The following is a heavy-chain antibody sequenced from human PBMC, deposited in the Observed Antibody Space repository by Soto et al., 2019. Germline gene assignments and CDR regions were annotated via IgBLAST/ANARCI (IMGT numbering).Heavy chain of an antibody. CDR1: GFTFSSYS. D-gene: IGHD3-9*01. V-gene: IGHV3-21*01. Sequence: GSLRLSCAASGFTFSSYSMNWVRKAPGKGLEWVSSISSSSSYIYYADSVKGRFTISRDNAKNSLYLQMNSLRAEDTAVYYCARDFTYYDILTGYPTPHDSFDIWGQGTMVTVSS. J-gene: IGHJ3*02. CDR3: ARDFTYYDILTGYPTPHDSFDI. CDR2: ISSSSSYI.